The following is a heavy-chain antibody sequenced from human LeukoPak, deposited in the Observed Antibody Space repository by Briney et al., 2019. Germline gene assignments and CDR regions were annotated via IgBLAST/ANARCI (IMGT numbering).Heavy chain of an antibody. J-gene: IGHJ4*02. CDR3: ARGGSGSGPYYFDS. CDR1: GFTFSSYS. Sequence: GGSLRLSCAASGFTFSSYSMNWVRQAPGKGLEWVSSISSSSSYIYYADSVKGRFTISRDNAKNSLYLQMNSLRAEDTAVYYCARGGSGSGPYYFDSWGQGTLVTVSS. V-gene: IGHV3-21*01. CDR2: ISSSSSYI. D-gene: IGHD3-3*01.